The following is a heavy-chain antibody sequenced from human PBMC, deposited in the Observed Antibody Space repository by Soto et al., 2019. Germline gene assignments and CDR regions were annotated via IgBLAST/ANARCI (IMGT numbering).Heavy chain of an antibody. J-gene: IGHJ4*02. CDR1: GYNFAGYW. V-gene: IGHV5-51*01. Sequence: PGESLKISCKGSGYNFAGYWIAWVRQMPGKGLELMGIIYPSDSDTRYRPSFQGQVTISADKSISSAYLQWSSLRASDTAMYYCARGVVSTRTFEYWGQGTPVTVSS. CDR2: IYPSDSDT. D-gene: IGHD3-22*01. CDR3: ARGVVSTRTFEY.